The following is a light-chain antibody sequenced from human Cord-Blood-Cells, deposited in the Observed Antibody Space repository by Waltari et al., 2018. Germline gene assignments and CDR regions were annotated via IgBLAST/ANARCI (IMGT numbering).Light chain of an antibody. Sequence: DIQSTQSPYSLSASLGDRVPITCRASQSISSYLYSYQQKPGKAPKLLIYAASSLQTGGPSRFSGSGSGTDFTLTISSLQPEDFATYYCQQSYSTPYTFGQGTKLEIK. J-gene: IGKJ2*01. CDR3: QQSYSTPYT. V-gene: IGKV1-39*01. CDR2: AAS. CDR1: QSISSY.